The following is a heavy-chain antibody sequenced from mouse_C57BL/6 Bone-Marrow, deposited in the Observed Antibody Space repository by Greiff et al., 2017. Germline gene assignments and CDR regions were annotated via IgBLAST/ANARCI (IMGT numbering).Heavy chain of an antibody. CDR3: ARHSYYYAMDY. CDR2: IYPGDGDT. Sequence: QVQLQQSGPELVKPGASVKISCKASGYAFSSSWMNWVKQRPGKGLEWIGRIYPGDGDTNYNGKFKGKATLTADKSSSTAYMELSSLPSEDSAVYFCARHSYYYAMDYWGQGTSVTVSS. V-gene: IGHV1-82*01. J-gene: IGHJ4*01. CDR1: GYAFSSSW.